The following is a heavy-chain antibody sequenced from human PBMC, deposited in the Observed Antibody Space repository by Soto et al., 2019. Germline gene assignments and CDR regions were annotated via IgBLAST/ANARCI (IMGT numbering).Heavy chain of an antibody. Sequence: GGSLRLSCAASGFTFSSYGMHWVRQAPGKGLEWVAVISYDGSNKYYADSVKGRFTISRDNSKNTLYLQMNSLRAEDTAVYYCAKGDSGSYWARIYDAFDIWGQGTMVTVSS. D-gene: IGHD1-26*01. CDR3: AKGDSGSYWARIYDAFDI. V-gene: IGHV3-30*18. CDR2: ISYDGSNK. J-gene: IGHJ3*02. CDR1: GFTFSSYG.